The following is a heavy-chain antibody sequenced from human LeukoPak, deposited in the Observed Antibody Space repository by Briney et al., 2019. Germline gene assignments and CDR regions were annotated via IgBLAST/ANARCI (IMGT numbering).Heavy chain of an antibody. V-gene: IGHV3-48*01. CDR2: ITNSGNSK. D-gene: IGHD6-13*01. J-gene: IGHJ4*02. Sequence: GGSLRLSCAASEFTFSSYSMNWVRQAPGKGLEWVSYITNSGNSKSYADSVKGRFTISRDNSKNTLYLQMNSLRAEDTAVYYCAKGGRYSSSWLRFDYWGQGTLVTVSS. CDR1: EFTFSSYS. CDR3: AKGGRYSSSWLRFDY.